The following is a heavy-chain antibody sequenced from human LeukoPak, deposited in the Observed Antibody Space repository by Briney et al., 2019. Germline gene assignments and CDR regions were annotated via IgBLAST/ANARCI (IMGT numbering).Heavy chain of an antibody. CDR3: ARVVVVVVAATPFESHWFDP. J-gene: IGHJ5*02. CDR1: GGSTSSGDYY. V-gene: IGHV4-30-4*01. CDR2: IYYSGST. Sequence: SQTLSLTCTVSGGSTSSGDYYWSWIRQPPGKGLEWIGYIYYSGSTYYNPSLKSRVTISVDTSKNQFSLKLSSVTAADTAVYYCARVVVVVVAATPFESHWFDPWGQGTLVTVSS. D-gene: IGHD2-15*01.